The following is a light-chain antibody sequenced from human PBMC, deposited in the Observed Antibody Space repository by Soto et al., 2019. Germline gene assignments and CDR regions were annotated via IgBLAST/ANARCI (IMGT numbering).Light chain of an antibody. J-gene: IGKJ1*01. CDR3: QQYGSSPRT. V-gene: IGKV3-15*01. CDR2: GAS. Sequence: IVMTQSPATLSVSPGESATLSCRASQSVSSNLGWYQQKPGQAPRLLIYGASTRVTGIPARFSGSGSGTEFTLTISSLQSEDFAVYYCQQYGSSPRTFGQGTRWIS. CDR1: QSVSSN.